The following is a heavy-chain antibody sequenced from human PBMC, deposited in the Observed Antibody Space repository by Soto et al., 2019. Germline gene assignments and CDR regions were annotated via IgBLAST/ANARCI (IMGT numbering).Heavy chain of an antibody. D-gene: IGHD5-18*01. Sequence: EVQLVESGGGLVKPGGSLRLSCAASGFTFSSYSMNWVRQAPGKGLEWVSSISSSSSYIYYADSVKGRFTISRDNAKNSPYLQMSSMRAEDTAVYYGARDGRYRYGQDYWCQGTLVTVSS. J-gene: IGHJ4*02. CDR1: GFTFSSYS. CDR3: ARDGRYRYGQDY. CDR2: ISSSSSYI. V-gene: IGHV3-21*01.